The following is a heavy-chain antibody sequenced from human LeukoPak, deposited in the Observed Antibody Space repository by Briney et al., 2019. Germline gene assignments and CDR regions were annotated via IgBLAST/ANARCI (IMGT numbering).Heavy chain of an antibody. D-gene: IGHD6-25*01. CDR1: GGSFSRYY. J-gene: IGHJ4*02. CDR2: INHSGST. Sequence: PSETLSLTCAVYGGSFSRYYWSWIRQPPGKGLEWIGEINHSGSTNYNPSLKSRVTISIDMFKKQFSLKLNSVTAADTAVYYCARHLNSSGNYWGQGTLVTVSS. V-gene: IGHV4-34*01. CDR3: ARHLNSSGNY.